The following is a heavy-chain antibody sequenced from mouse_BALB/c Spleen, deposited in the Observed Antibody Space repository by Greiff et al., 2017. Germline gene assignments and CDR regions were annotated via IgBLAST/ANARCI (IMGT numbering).Heavy chain of an antibody. CDR1: GYTFTDYA. D-gene: IGHD2-4*01. CDR3: AMITTFAY. Sequence: QVQLQQSGAELVGPGVSVKISCKGSGYTFTDYAMHWVKQSHAKSLEWIGVISTYYGDASYNQKFKGKATMTVDKSSSTAYMELARLTSEDSAIYYCAMITTFAYWGQGTLVTVSA. J-gene: IGHJ3*01. CDR2: ISTYYGDA. V-gene: IGHV1S137*01.